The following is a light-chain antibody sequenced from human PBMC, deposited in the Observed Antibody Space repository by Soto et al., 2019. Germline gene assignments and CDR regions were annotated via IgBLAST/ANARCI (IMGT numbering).Light chain of an antibody. Sequence: QSALTQPASVSGSPGQSITISCTGTNSDVGSYNLVSWYQHHPGKAPKLMVYEGSRRPSGVSNRFSGSKSGNTASLTISGLQAEDEADYYCVSHISVAYRSIYVFGTGTKLTVL. CDR3: VSHISVAYRSIYV. J-gene: IGLJ1*01. V-gene: IGLV2-14*02. CDR2: EGS. CDR1: NSDVGSYNL.